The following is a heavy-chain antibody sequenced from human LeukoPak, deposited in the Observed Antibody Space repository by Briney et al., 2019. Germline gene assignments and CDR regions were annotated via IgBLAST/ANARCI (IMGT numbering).Heavy chain of an antibody. CDR1: GGSISSSSYY. Sequence: SETLSLTCTVSGGSISSSSYYWGWIRQPPGKGLEWIGSIYYSGSTYYNPSLKSRVTISVDTSKNQFSLKLSSVTAADTAVYYCARDRRMVRGVLDYWGQGTLVTVSS. CDR2: IYYSGST. D-gene: IGHD3-10*01. J-gene: IGHJ4*02. V-gene: IGHV4-39*07. CDR3: ARDRRMVRGVLDY.